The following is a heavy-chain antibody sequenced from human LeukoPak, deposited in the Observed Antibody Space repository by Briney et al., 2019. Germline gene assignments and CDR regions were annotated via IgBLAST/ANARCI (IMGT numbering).Heavy chain of an antibody. Sequence: GGSLRLSCVASGFTFSDYAMNWVRQAPGKGLEWVSTFKTKYNQVYYAESVRGRFTISTDNSNNTVYLQMNSLRAEDTALYYCARSVPDYTRFDYWGQGALVTVPS. CDR1: GFTFSDYA. CDR2: FKTKYNQV. D-gene: IGHD4-11*01. CDR3: ARSVPDYTRFDY. V-gene: IGHV3-23*05. J-gene: IGHJ4*02.